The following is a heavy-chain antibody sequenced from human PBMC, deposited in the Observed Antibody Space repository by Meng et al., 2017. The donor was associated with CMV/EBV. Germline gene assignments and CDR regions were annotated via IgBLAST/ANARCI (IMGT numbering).Heavy chain of an antibody. Sequence: SETLSLTCTVSGGSISSSSYYWGWIRQPPGKGLEWIGSIYYSGSTYYNPSLKSRVTISVDTSKNQFSLKLSSVTAADTAVYYCARGGSAGDYWGQGTLVTVSS. CDR2: IYYSGST. CDR1: GGSISSSSYY. D-gene: IGHD1-26*01. V-gene: IGHV4-39*01. J-gene: IGHJ4*02. CDR3: ARGGSAGDY.